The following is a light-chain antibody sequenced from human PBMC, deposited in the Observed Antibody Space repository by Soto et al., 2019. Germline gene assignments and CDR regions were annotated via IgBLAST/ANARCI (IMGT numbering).Light chain of an antibody. Sequence: DIHMTQSPSSWSAPAGDRVTITCRASQGISNWLAWFQQKPGKAPKXMIYTASRLQSGVPSRFSGSGSGTDFTLTISSLQPEDVATYYCQQSNSFPLTFGQGTKVDIK. V-gene: IGKV1-12*01. CDR3: QQSNSFPLT. CDR1: QGISNW. CDR2: TAS. J-gene: IGKJ1*01.